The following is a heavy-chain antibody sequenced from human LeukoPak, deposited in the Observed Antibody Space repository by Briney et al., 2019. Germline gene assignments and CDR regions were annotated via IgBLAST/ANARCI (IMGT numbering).Heavy chain of an antibody. CDR2: ISGSGGST. CDR1: GFTCSSYA. CDR3: AKGLRGYYGSGSYFDY. D-gene: IGHD3-10*01. Sequence: PGGSLRLSCAASGFTCSSYAMSWVRQAPGKGLEWVSAISGSGGSTYYAGSVKGRFTISRDNSKNTLYLQMNSLRAEDTAVYYCAKGLRGYYGSGSYFDYWGQGTLVTVSS. V-gene: IGHV3-23*01. J-gene: IGHJ4*02.